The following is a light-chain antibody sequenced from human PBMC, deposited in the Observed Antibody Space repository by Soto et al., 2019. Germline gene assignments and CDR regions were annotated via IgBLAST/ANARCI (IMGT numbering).Light chain of an antibody. CDR3: QQYYSAPYT. V-gene: IGKV4-1*01. CDR1: QSVLSSSNTKHS. CDR2: WAS. Sequence: DIVMTQSPDSLVVSLGERSTISCRSSQSVLSSSNTKHSLTWYQHKPGQPPQLLLYWASTREAGVPDRFSGRGSGTEVTVPISSRQAEEVAVDYCQQYYSAPYTFGQGTKLDIK. J-gene: IGKJ2*01.